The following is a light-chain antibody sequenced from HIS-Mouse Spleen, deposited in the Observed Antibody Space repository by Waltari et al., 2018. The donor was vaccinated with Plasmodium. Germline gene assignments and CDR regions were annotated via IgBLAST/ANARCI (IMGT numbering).Light chain of an antibody. CDR3: CSYAGSYTFF. J-gene: IGLJ1*01. V-gene: IGLV2-11*01. Sequence: QSALTQPRSVSGSPGQSVTISCTGTSSDVGGYHYVSWYQQHPGKAPKLMIYDVSKRPSGVPDRFSGSKSGNTASLTISGLQAEDDADYYCCSYAGSYTFFFGTGTKVTVL. CDR1: SSDVGGYHY. CDR2: DVS.